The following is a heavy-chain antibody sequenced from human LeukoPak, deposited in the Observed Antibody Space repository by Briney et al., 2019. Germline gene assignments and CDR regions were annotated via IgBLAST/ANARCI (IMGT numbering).Heavy chain of an antibody. CDR3: ARSRFMITFGGVIVNLPHDGFDI. D-gene: IGHD3-16*02. CDR2: TFISGGT. Sequence: PSQCLSPTCPVAGGSINSIYWGWIRQPAGKVLEWIGRTFISGGTNYNPSLKSRVTMSVDTSKNQFSLKLSSVTAADTAVYYCARSRFMITFGGVIVNLPHDGFDIWGQGTMVTVSS. CDR1: GGSINSIY. V-gene: IGHV4-4*07. J-gene: IGHJ3*02.